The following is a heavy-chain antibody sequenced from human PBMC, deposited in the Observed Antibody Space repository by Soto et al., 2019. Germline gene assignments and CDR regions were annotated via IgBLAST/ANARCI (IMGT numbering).Heavy chain of an antibody. CDR1: GFSFSSYE. J-gene: IGHJ5*02. Sequence: EVQLVESGGGLVQPGGSLRLSCTASGFSFSSYEMNWVRQAPGQGLEWVSDISISGDTIYYADSVKGRFTISRDNANNSLYLQMNSLRAEDTAIYYCARKGPYNWFDPWGQGTLVTVSS. V-gene: IGHV3-48*03. CDR2: ISISGDTI. CDR3: ARKGPYNWFDP.